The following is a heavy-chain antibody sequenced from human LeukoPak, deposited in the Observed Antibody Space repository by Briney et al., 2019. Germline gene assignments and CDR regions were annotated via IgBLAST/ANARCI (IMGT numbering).Heavy chain of an antibody. CDR1: GFPVSSNY. V-gene: IGHV3-66*01. Sequence: GGFLRLSCAASGFPVSSNYMSWVRQAPGKGLEGVSVIYSGGSTYYADSVKGRFTISGDNSKNTLYLQMNSLRAEDTAVYYCARSRSSGWLFDYWGQGTLVTVSS. CDR3: ARSRSSGWLFDY. J-gene: IGHJ4*02. CDR2: IYSGGST. D-gene: IGHD6-19*01.